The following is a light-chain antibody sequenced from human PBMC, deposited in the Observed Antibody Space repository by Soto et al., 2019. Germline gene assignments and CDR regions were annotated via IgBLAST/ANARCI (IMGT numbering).Light chain of an antibody. Sequence: EIVLTQSPDTLSLSQGESATLSCRASQSVSRYLAWYQQKPGQTPRLLIYDASNRAAGIPARFSGSGSGTDFTLTISSLEPEDFAVYYCQQRSNWPLTFGGGTKVDIK. J-gene: IGKJ4*01. V-gene: IGKV3-11*01. CDR3: QQRSNWPLT. CDR2: DAS. CDR1: QSVSRY.